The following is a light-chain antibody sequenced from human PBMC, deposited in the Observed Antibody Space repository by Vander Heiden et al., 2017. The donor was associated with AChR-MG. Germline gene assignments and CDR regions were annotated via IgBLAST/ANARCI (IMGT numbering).Light chain of an antibody. CDR3: QKEWPAPLT. CDR2: GSS. CDR1: QSVSTSF. V-gene: IGKV3-20*01. J-gene: IGKJ1*01. Sequence: EIVLTQSPGTLSLSPGERATLSCRASQSVSTSFIGWYRQRPGQAPRLLIYGSSIRATGIPDRFSGSGSGTDFTLTISRLEPEDFAMYYCQKEWPAPLTFGQRTKVEI.